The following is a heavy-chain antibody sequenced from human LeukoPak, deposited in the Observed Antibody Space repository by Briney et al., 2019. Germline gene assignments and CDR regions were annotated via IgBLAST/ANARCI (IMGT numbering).Heavy chain of an antibody. Sequence: GGSLRLSCAASGFTFNSYAMSWVRQAPGKGLEWVSAITGSGVSTYYADSVKGRFTISRDNSKNTLYLQMNSLRAEDTAVYYCAREVAYGSGSYYDYWGQGTLVTVSS. D-gene: IGHD3-10*01. CDR2: ITGSGVST. J-gene: IGHJ4*02. CDR1: GFTFNSYA. CDR3: AREVAYGSGSYYDY. V-gene: IGHV3-23*01.